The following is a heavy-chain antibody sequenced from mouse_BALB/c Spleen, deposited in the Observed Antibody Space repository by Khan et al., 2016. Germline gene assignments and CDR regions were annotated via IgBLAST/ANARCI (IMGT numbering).Heavy chain of an antibody. CDR2: ILPGSDST. Sequence: QVQLKESGAELMKPGASVKISCQATGYPFSSYWIEWVKQRPGHGLEWIGEILPGSDSTNYDEKFKGKATFTADTSSNTAYMQLSSLTSENSAVYYCARSRLYFDYWGQGTTLTVSS. V-gene: IGHV1-9*01. J-gene: IGHJ2*01. CDR1: GYPFSSYW. CDR3: ARSRLYFDY. D-gene: IGHD3-2*02.